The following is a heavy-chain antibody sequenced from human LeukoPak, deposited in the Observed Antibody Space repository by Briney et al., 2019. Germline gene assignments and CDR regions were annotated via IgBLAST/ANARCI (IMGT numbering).Heavy chain of an antibody. D-gene: IGHD5-18*01. J-gene: IGHJ4*02. Sequence: GGSLRLSCAASGFSFSTYAMNWVRQAPGKGLEWVSYISSSGSTVNYADSVKGRFTMSRDNAKKSLYLQMNSLRAEDTAVYYCARAAMAYWGQGTLVTVSS. CDR1: GFSFSTYA. CDR3: ARAAMAY. V-gene: IGHV3-48*03. CDR2: ISSSGSTV.